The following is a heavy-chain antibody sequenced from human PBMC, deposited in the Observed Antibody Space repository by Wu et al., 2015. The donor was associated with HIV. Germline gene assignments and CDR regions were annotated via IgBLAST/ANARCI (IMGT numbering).Heavy chain of an antibody. Sequence: QVQLVQSATEVKKPGASVKVSCKAFGYIFSRYGLIWVRQAPGKGLEWMGGFVPEDDETIYAQKFQGRVSMAEDTSTDTAYMLLSSLKSEDTAVYYCVTNMIVNPGYNWFDPWGQGTLVTVSS. CDR3: VTNMIVNPGYNWFDP. V-gene: IGHV1-24*01. J-gene: IGHJ5*02. D-gene: IGHD3-16*01. CDR2: FVPEDDET. CDR1: GYIFSRYG.